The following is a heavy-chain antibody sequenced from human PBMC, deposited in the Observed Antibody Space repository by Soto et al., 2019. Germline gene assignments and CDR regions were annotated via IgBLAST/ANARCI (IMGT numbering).Heavy chain of an antibody. CDR3: ARGKRPPNCSGGSCYSGFDY. CDR2: INHSGST. J-gene: IGHJ4*02. Sequence: ASETLSLTCAVYGGSFSGYYWGWIRQPPGKGLEWIGEINHSGSTNYNPSLKSRVTISVDTSKNQFSLKLSSVTAADTAVYYCARGKRPPNCSGGSCYSGFDYWGQGTLVTVSS. V-gene: IGHV4-34*01. CDR1: GGSFSGYY. D-gene: IGHD2-15*01.